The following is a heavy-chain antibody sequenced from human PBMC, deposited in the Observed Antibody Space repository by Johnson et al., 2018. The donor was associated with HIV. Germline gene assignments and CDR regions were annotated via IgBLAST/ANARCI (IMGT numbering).Heavy chain of an antibody. CDR1: RFTFSSYW. J-gene: IGHJ3*02. V-gene: IGHV3-74*01. Sequence: VQLVESGGGVVQPGGSLRLSCAASRFTFSSYWMHWVRQGPGKGLVWVSRINSDGSRTRYADSVKGRFTISRDNAKNTLYLQMNSLRAEDTAVYYCARERDTDMAGDAFDIWGQGTMVTVSS. D-gene: IGHD5-18*01. CDR2: INSDGSRT. CDR3: ARERDTDMAGDAFDI.